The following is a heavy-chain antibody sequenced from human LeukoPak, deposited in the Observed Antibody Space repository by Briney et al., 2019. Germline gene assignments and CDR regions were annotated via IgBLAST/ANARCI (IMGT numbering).Heavy chain of an antibody. D-gene: IGHD6-13*01. CDR2: IRADGVTT. CDR1: GYTFSSHG. V-gene: IGHV3-23*01. CDR3: AKVAAAGFHYYYYYMDV. Sequence: GGSLRLSCTASGYTFSSHGMNWVRQAPGKGLEWISGIRADGVTTYYADSVKGRFTISRDNSKNTVYLQMNSLRAEDTAVYYCAKVAAAGFHYYYYYMDVWGKGTTVTVSS. J-gene: IGHJ6*03.